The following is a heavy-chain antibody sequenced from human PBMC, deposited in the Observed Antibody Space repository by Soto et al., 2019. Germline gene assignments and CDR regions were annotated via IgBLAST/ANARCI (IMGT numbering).Heavy chain of an antibody. J-gene: IGHJ4*02. V-gene: IGHV3-23*04. CDR2: ISGSGGST. Sequence: VQLVESGGGVVQPGRSLRLSCAASGFTFSSYAMSWVRQAPGKGLEWVSAISGSGGSTYYADSVKGRFTISRDNSKNTLYLQMNSLRAEDTAVYYCAKDQGYYCSGGSCYSGFFDYWGQGTLVTVSS. D-gene: IGHD2-15*01. CDR1: GFTFSSYA. CDR3: AKDQGYYCSGGSCYSGFFDY.